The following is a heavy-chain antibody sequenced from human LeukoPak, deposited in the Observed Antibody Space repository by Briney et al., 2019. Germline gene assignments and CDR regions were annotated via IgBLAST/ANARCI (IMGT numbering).Heavy chain of an antibody. CDR1: GFTFSSYA. V-gene: IGHV3-23*01. Sequence: GGSLRLSCVASGFTFSSYAMSWVRQAPGKGLVWVSAITASGDSTYYADSVKGRFTISRDNSKNTLYLQMNSLRAEDTAVYYCAKGFYGSENYYSLFYYWGQGTLVTVSS. J-gene: IGHJ4*02. CDR3: AKGFYGSENYYSLFYY. D-gene: IGHD3-10*01. CDR2: ITASGDST.